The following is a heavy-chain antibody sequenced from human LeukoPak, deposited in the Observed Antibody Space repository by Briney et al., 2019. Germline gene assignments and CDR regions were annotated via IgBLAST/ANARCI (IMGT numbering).Heavy chain of an antibody. J-gene: IGHJ4*02. CDR3: ARGITMVRGVLLVFDY. Sequence: GASVKVSCKASGYTFTGYYMHWVRQAPGQGLEWMGWINPNSGGTNYAQKFQGRVTMTRDTSISTAYMELSRLRSDDTAVYYCARGITMVRGVLLVFDYWGQGTLVTVSS. CDR2: INPNSGGT. V-gene: IGHV1-2*02. D-gene: IGHD3-10*01. CDR1: GYTFTGYY.